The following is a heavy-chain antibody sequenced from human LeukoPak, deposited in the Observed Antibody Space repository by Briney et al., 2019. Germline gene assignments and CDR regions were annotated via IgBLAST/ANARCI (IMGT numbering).Heavy chain of an antibody. CDR3: ARRDTAMVKAFDI. CDR1: GYSFTSYW. D-gene: IGHD5-18*01. Sequence: GESLKISCKGSGYSFTSYWIGWVRQMPGKGLEWMGIIYPGDSDTRYSPSFQGQVTISADKSISTAYLQWSSLKASDTAMCYCARRDTAMVKAFDIWGQGTMVTVSS. CDR2: IYPGDSDT. J-gene: IGHJ3*02. V-gene: IGHV5-51*01.